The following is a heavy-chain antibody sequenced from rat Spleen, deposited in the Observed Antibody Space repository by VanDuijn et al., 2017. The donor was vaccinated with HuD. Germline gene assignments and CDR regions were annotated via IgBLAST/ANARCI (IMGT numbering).Heavy chain of an antibody. D-gene: IGHD2-1*01. V-gene: IGHV2-13*01. CDR2: IWGNGNT. CDR3: ARFLDTYLDY. CDR1: GFSLSNYG. J-gene: IGHJ2*01. Sequence: QVQLKESGPGLVQPSQTLSLTCTVSGFSLSNYGVIWVRQPPGKGLEWMGVIWGNGNTNYKSVFKSRLSISRDTSKSQVFLKMNSLQTEDTAMYFCARFLDTYLDYWGQGVMVTVSS.